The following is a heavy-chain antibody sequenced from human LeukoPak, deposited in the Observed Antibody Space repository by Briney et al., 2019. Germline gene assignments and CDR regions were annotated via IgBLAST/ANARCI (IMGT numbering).Heavy chain of an antibody. CDR3: ARDLLGYNYHYMDV. V-gene: IGHV3-7*01. CDR2: IKQDGTEK. D-gene: IGHD3-16*02. CDR1: GFSFTTYW. Sequence: GGSLRLSCAASGFSFTTYWMSWVRQAPGKGLEWVANIKQDGTEKYYVDSVKGRFTISRDNAKNSLYLQMNSLRAEDTAVYYCARDLLGYNYHYMDVWGKGTTVTVSS. J-gene: IGHJ6*03.